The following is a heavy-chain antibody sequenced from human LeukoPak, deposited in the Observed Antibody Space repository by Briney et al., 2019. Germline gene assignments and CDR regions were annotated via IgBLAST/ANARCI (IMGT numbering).Heavy chain of an antibody. Sequence: GGSLRLSCAASGFTFSSYAMYWVRQAPGKGLEWVALISYDGINKYYADSVEGRFTISRDNSKNTLYLQMNSLRPEDTAVYYCARERTPKPYYGSGTYYRYFDLWGQGTLVTVSS. D-gene: IGHD3-10*01. CDR3: ARERTPKPYYGSGTYYRYFDL. V-gene: IGHV3-30*04. CDR2: ISYDGINK. CDR1: GFTFSSYA. J-gene: IGHJ4*02.